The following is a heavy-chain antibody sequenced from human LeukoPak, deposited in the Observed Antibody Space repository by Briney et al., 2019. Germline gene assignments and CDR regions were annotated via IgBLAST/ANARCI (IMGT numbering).Heavy chain of an antibody. CDR1: GFTFNSYG. CDR2: LSGSGGNT. D-gene: IGHD5-12*01. CDR3: AKRLASASYYGMDV. Sequence: PGGSLRLSCAASGFTFNSYGLSWVRQAPGKGLEWVSTLSGSGGNTYYADPVKGRFTISRDNSKNTLYLQLNSLRAEDSAIYYCAKRLASASYYGMDVWGQGTTVTVSS. V-gene: IGHV3-23*01. J-gene: IGHJ6*02.